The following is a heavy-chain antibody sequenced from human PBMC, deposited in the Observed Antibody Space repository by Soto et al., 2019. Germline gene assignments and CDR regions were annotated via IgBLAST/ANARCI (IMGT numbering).Heavy chain of an antibody. D-gene: IGHD2-15*01. Sequence: EVQLVETGGGLIQPGGSLRLSCAASGFTVSSNYMSWVRQAPGKGLEWVSVIYSGGSTYYADSVKGRFTISRDNSKNTLYLQMNSLRAEDTAVYYCARDWPPSCSGGSCYAGYFDLWGRGTLVTVSS. V-gene: IGHV3-53*02. CDR3: ARDWPPSCSGGSCYAGYFDL. CDR2: IYSGGST. CDR1: GFTVSSNY. J-gene: IGHJ2*01.